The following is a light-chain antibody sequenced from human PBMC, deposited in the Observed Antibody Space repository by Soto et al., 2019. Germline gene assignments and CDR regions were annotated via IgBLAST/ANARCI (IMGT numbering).Light chain of an antibody. J-gene: IGKJ4*01. CDR1: QYVGTR. V-gene: IGKV3-11*01. CDR2: YTS. Sequence: EIVLTQSPATLSSSPGETATLSCRASQYVGTRLAWYQHKPGQAPRLLIYYTSNRATGIPARFSGSGSGTDFTLTISSLAPEDFAVYYCQQYGSSPLTFGGGTKVEIK. CDR3: QQYGSSPLT.